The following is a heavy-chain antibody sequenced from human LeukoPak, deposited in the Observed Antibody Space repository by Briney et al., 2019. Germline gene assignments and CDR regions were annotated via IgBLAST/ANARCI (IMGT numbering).Heavy chain of an antibody. CDR1: GGSISSGGYY. V-gene: IGHV4-31*03. CDR2: IYYSGST. CDR3: ARTVCGGDCYYFDY. J-gene: IGHJ4*02. Sequence: PSQTLSLTCTASGGSISSGGYYWSWIRQHPGKGLEWIGYIYYSGSTYYNPSLKSRVTISVDTSKNQFSLKLSSVTAADTAVYYCARTVCGGDCYYFDYWGQGTLVTVSS. D-gene: IGHD2-21*02.